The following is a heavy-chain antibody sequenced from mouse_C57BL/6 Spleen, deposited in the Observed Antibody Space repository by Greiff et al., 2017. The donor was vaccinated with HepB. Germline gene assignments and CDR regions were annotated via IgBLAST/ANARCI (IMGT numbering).Heavy chain of an antibody. CDR2: IDPNSGGT. D-gene: IGHD2-5*01. V-gene: IGHV1-72*01. CDR1: GYTFTSYW. Sequence: QVQLKESGAELVKPGASVKLSCKASGYTFTSYWMHWVKQRPGRGLEWIGRIDPNSGGTKYNEKFKSKATLTVDKPTSTAYMQLSCLTSEDSAVYYCASSGYSNFPYWYFDVWGTGTTVTVSS. CDR3: ASSGYSNFPYWYFDV. J-gene: IGHJ1*03.